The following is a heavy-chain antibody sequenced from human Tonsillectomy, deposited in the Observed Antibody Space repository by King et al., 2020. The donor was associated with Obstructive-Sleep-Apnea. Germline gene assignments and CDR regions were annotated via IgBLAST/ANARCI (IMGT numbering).Heavy chain of an antibody. Sequence: QVQLVESGGGVVQPGRSLRLSCTVSGFTFSNYGMHWVRQAPGKGLEWVAVLSHDGSNKYYADSVKGRFTISRDNSKNTLYLQMNSLRAEDTAVYYCAKEVSSSSWSKPNYYGMDVWGQGTTVTVSS. CDR3: AKEVSSSSWSKPNYYGMDV. D-gene: IGHD6-13*01. J-gene: IGHJ6*02. V-gene: IGHV3-30*18. CDR2: LSHDGSNK. CDR1: GFTFSNYG.